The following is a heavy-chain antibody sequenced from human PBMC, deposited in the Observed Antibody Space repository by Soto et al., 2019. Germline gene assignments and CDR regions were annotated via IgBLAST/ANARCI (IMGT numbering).Heavy chain of an antibody. CDR1: GFTFSSYG. CDR3: ARAGPILTGYPLYYYYYGMDV. CDR2: IWYDGSNK. V-gene: IGHV3-33*01. Sequence: PGGSLRLSCAASGFTFSSYGMHWVRQAPGKGLEWVAVIWYDGSNKYYADTVKGRFTISRDNSKNTLYLQMNSLRAEDTAVYYFARAGPILTGYPLYYYYYGMDVWGQGTTVTVSS. D-gene: IGHD3-9*01. J-gene: IGHJ6*02.